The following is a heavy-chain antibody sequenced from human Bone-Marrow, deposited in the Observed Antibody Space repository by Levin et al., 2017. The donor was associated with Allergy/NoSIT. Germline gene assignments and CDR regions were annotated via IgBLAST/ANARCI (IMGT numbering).Heavy chain of an antibody. J-gene: IGHJ3*02. CDR3: ARGIIGDVRVAHKEAFDI. CDR2: IWYDGSDR. D-gene: IGHD2-8*02. V-gene: IGHV3-33*01. CDR1: AFTFSAYG. Sequence: GGSLRLSCAASAFTFSAYGMHWVRQAPGRGLEWVAVIWYDGSDRYYADSVKGRFTISRDNSKNTLSLQMNSLRAEDTAIYYCARGIIGDVRVAHKEAFDIWGQGTMVSVSS.